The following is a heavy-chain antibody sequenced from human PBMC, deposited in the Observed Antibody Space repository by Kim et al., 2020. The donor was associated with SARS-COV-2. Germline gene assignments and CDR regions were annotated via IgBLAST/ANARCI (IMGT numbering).Heavy chain of an antibody. Sequence: SETLFLTCTVSGGSISSYYWSWIRQPPGKGLEWIGYIYYSGSTNYNPSLKSRVTISVDTSKNQFSLKLSSVTAADTAVYYCARGSIAARFDYWGQGTLVTVSS. CDR2: IYYSGST. V-gene: IGHV4-59*01. CDR1: GGSISSYY. D-gene: IGHD6-6*01. CDR3: ARGSIAARFDY. J-gene: IGHJ4*02.